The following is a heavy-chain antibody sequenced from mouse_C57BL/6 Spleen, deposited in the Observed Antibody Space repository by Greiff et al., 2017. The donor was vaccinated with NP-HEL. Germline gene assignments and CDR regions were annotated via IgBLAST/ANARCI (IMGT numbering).Heavy chain of an antibody. Sequence: VQLQQPGAELVKPGASVKLSCKASGYTFTSYWMHWVKQRPGQGLEWIGMIHPNSGSTNYNEKFKSKATLTVDKSSSTAYMQLNSLTSEDSAVYYWARGGDAAGFAYWGQGTLVTVSA. V-gene: IGHV1-64*01. CDR3: ARGGDAAGFAY. D-gene: IGHD3-3*01. J-gene: IGHJ3*01. CDR2: IHPNSGST. CDR1: GYTFTSYW.